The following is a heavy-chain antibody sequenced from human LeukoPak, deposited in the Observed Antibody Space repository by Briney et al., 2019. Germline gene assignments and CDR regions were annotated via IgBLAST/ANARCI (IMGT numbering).Heavy chain of an antibody. CDR1: GYTFTSYG. J-gene: IGHJ4*02. Sequence: ASVKVSCKASGYTFTSYGISWVRQAPGQGLEWMGWMYPNSGNTGYAQKFQGRVTITRNTSISTAYMELSSLRSEDTAVYYCARDGGEGAPDYWGQGTLVTVSS. CDR3: ARDGGEGAPDY. CDR2: MYPNSGNT. V-gene: IGHV1-8*03. D-gene: IGHD1-26*01.